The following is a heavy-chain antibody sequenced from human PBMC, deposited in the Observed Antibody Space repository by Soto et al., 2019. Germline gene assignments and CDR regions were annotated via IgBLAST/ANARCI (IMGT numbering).Heavy chain of an antibody. V-gene: IGHV3-23*01. CDR3: AKVGYDTYGYYLRSLDY. J-gene: IGHJ4*02. D-gene: IGHD3-3*01. Sequence: PGWSLRLSCASSVFTFITNAMSWVRQAPGMGLEFVSLISGSGNTIYYADSVKGRFTISRDNSKNTVSLQMNSLRAEDTAVYYCAKVGYDTYGYYLRSLDYWGQGTLVTVSS. CDR1: VFTFITNA. CDR2: ISGSGNTI.